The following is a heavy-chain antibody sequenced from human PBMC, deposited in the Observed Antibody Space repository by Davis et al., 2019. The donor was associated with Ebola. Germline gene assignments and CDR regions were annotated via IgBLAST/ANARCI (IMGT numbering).Heavy chain of an antibody. D-gene: IGHD6-19*01. CDR1: GYSFSSHD. V-gene: IGHV1-8*01. CDR2: MNPNSGNT. CDR3: ARSPEDSTGWNDWFDP. J-gene: IGHJ5*02. Sequence: ATVKVSCKASGYSFSSHDINWVRQATGQALEWMGWMNPNSGNTGYARKFQGRVTMTRDITIGTAYMELTSLTSEDTAVYYCARSPEDSTGWNDWFDPWGQGTLVTVSS.